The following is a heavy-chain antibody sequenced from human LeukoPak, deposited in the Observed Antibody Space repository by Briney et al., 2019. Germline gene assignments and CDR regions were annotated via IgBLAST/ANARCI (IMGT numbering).Heavy chain of an antibody. CDR3: AREDIPGIAVAGWFDP. D-gene: IGHD6-19*01. CDR1: GGSISSYY. CDR2: IYTSGST. V-gene: IGHV4-4*09. J-gene: IGHJ5*02. Sequence: PSETLSLTCTVSGGSISSYYWRGSRAPPGRGRGGGGDIYTSGSTNYTTSLKSRVTISVATSNHQFSLKLSSVTAEDTAEYYCAREDIPGIAVAGWFDPWGQGTLVTVSS.